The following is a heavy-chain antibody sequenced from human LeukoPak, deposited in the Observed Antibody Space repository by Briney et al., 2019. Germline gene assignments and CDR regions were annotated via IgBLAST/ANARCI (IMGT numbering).Heavy chain of an antibody. D-gene: IGHD1-26*01. J-gene: IGHJ4*02. CDR3: ARTYSGRSYYFDC. CDR1: GGSISSFH. V-gene: IGHV4-59*01. Sequence: PSETLSLTCTVSGGSISSFHWSWIRQPPGKGLEHIGNIYDSGSTYYNPSLKSRVTISVDTSNNQFSLKLSSVTAADAAVYYCARTYSGRSYYFDCWGQGTLVTVSS. CDR2: IYDSGST.